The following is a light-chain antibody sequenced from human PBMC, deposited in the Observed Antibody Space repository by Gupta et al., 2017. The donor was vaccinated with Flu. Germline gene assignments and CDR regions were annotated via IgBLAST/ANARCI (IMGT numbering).Light chain of an antibody. J-gene: IGLJ3*02. V-gene: IGLV2-14*01. CDR1: SSDVGGYNY. Sequence: SALTQPASVSGSLGESITISCTGTSSDVGGYNYVSWYQQHPGKAPKLMIYAVNNRPAGVSTRFSGSKSGNTASLTISGLQAEDEADYYCSSNTSISTWVFGGGTKVTVL. CDR2: AVN. CDR3: SSNTSISTWV.